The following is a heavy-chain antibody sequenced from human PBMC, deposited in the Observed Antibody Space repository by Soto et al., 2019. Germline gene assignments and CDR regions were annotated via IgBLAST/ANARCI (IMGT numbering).Heavy chain of an antibody. CDR2: IFSSGST. J-gene: IGHJ4*02. V-gene: IGHV4-4*07. CDR3: AREGSYSAYNFAHGIQLWSFDF. D-gene: IGHD5-12*01. Sequence: QVRLQESGPGLLKPSETLSLTCTVSGGSINTFYWSWVRQPAGKGLEWIGRIFSSGSTSFNPSLESRVAMSVDTSKNHFSLNWSSVTAADMAVYYCAREGSYSAYNFAHGIQLWSFDFWGQGALVTVSS. CDR1: GGSINTFY.